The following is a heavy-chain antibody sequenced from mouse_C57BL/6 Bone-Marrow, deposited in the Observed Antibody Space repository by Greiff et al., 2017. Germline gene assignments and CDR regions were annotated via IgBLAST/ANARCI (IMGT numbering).Heavy chain of an antibody. Sequence: VQLQQSGAELVKPGASVKLSCKASGYTFTEYTIHWVKQRPGQGLEWIGWFYPGSGSIKYNEKFKDKATLTADKSSSTVYMELSRLTSEDSAVYFCARHEDLYYYGSSYGFAYWGQGTLVTVSA. CDR1: GYTFTEYT. D-gene: IGHD1-1*01. J-gene: IGHJ3*01. V-gene: IGHV1-62-2*01. CDR3: ARHEDLYYYGSSYGFAY. CDR2: FYPGSGSI.